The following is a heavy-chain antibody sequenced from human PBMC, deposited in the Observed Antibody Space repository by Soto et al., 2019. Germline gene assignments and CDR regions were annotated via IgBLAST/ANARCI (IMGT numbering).Heavy chain of an antibody. CDR2: IIGRTGIT. Sequence: EVQLLESGGGLVQRGGSLRLSCAASGFTVSSAMSWVRQAPGKGLAWVSTIIGRTGITYYADSVRGRFTISSDKSKNTLFLQMSSLIADDTAVYYCARGLPFSNCQILHSPTPDYWVQETLVTVSS. CDR1: GFTVSSA. V-gene: IGHV3-23*01. J-gene: IGHJ4*02. CDR3: ARGLPFSNCQILHSPTPDY. D-gene: IGHD6-13*01.